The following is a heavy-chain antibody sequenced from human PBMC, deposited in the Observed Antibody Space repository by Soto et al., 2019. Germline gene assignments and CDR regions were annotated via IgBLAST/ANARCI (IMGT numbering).Heavy chain of an antibody. CDR3: ARVVAAAVNWFDP. J-gene: IGHJ5*02. V-gene: IGHV4-30-4*01. CDR1: GGSISSGDYY. D-gene: IGHD6-13*01. Sequence: SETMSVTCSVAGGSISSGDYYWSIKRQPPGKGLEWIGYIYYSGSTYYNPSLKSRVTISVDTSKNQFSLKLSSVTAADTAVYYCARVVAAAVNWFDPWGQGTLVTVSS. CDR2: IYYSGST.